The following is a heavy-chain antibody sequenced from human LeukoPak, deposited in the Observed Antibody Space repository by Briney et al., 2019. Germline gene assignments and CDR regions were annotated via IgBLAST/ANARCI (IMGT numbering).Heavy chain of an antibody. D-gene: IGHD3-10*01. J-gene: IGHJ4*02. V-gene: IGHV4-31*03. CDR2: IYYSGST. Sequence: SQTLSLTCTVSGGSISSGGYYWSWIRQHPGKGLEWIGYIYYSGSTYYNPSLKSRVTISVDTSKNQFSLKLSSVTAADTAVYYCARDRGGSGSYFHPYYFDYWGQGTLVTVSS. CDR1: GGSISSGGYY. CDR3: ARDRGGSGSYFHPYYFDY.